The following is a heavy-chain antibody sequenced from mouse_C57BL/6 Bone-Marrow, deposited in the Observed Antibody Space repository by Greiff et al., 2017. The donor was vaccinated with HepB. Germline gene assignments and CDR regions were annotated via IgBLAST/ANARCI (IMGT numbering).Heavy chain of an antibody. V-gene: IGHV1-26*01. Sequence: EVKLQQSGPELVKPGASVKISCKASGYTFTDYYMNWVKQSHGKSLEWIGDINPNNGGTSYNQKFKGKATLTVDKSSSTAYMELRSLTSEDSAVYYCARDRTTVAPSGFDYWGQGTTLTVSS. CDR1: GYTFTDYY. D-gene: IGHD1-1*01. CDR2: INPNNGGT. CDR3: ARDRTTVAPSGFDY. J-gene: IGHJ2*01.